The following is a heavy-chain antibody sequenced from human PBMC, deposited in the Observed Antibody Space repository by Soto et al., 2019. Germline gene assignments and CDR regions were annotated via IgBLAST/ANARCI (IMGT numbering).Heavy chain of an antibody. CDR2: IYHSGSS. V-gene: IGHV4-39*07. CDR1: GGSISSSSYY. CDR3: ARQALGDCSSGSRSEDRPY. Sequence: SETLSLTCTVSGGSISSSSYYWGWIRQPPGKGLEWIGYIYHSGSSYYNPSLKSRVTISVDRSKNQFSLKLSSVTAADTAMYYCARQALGDCSSGSRSEDRPYWGQGTLVTVSS. D-gene: IGHD2-15*01. J-gene: IGHJ4*02.